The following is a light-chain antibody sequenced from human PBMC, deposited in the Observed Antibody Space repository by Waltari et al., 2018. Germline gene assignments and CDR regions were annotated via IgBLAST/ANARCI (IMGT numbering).Light chain of an antibody. Sequence: EIMMTQSPATLSVSPGERATLSCRASQSVSSNLAWYQQKPGQAPRLLIYGASTRATGIPARFSGSGSGTEFTLTISSLQSEDFAVYYCQQYSTWPLTFGGGTKVEIK. CDR2: GAS. J-gene: IGKJ4*01. V-gene: IGKV3-15*01. CDR3: QQYSTWPLT. CDR1: QSVSSN.